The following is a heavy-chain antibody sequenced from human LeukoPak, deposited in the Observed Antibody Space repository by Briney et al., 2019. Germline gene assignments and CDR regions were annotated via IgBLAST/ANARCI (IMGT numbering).Heavy chain of an antibody. V-gene: IGHV3-33*08. D-gene: IGHD3-10*01. CDR3: ARASGPFDY. Sequence: PGGSLRLSCAASGFTFSNYWVHWVRQAPGKGLEWVAVIWNDGSNKYYADSVKGRFTISRDNSKNTLYLQMNSLRAEDTAVYSCARASGPFDYWGQGTLVTVSS. CDR2: IWNDGSNK. CDR1: GFTFSNYW. J-gene: IGHJ4*02.